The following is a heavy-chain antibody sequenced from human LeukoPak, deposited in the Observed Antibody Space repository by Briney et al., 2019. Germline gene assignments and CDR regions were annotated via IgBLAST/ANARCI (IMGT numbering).Heavy chain of an antibody. CDR2: IRSDGSDT. J-gene: IGHJ6*03. D-gene: IGHD6-13*01. CDR3: AREGFSRGYYQYYYMDV. Sequence: GGSLRLSCAASGFTFSDTWMHWVRQAPGEGLVWVSRIRSDGSDTRYADSVKGRFTISRDNSKDTLYLQMNSLRAEDTAVYYCAREGFSRGYYQYYYMDVWGKGTTVTVSS. CDR1: GFTFSDTW. V-gene: IGHV3-74*01.